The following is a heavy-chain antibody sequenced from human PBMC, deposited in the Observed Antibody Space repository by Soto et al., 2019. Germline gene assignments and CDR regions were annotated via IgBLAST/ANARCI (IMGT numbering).Heavy chain of an antibody. CDR2: INAGNGNT. CDR1: GYTFTSYA. V-gene: IGHV1-3*01. J-gene: IGHJ4*02. CDR3: TRYYFDY. Sequence: QVPLVQSGAEVKKPGASVKVSCKASGYTFTSYAMHWVRQAPGQRLEWMGWINAGNGNTKYSQKFQGRVTITRDTSASTAYMELSSLRSEDTAVYYCTRYYFDYWGQGTLVTVSS.